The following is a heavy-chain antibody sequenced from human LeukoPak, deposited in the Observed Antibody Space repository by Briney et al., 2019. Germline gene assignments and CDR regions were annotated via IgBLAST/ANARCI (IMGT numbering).Heavy chain of an antibody. Sequence: GGSLRLSCAASGFWFSNYAMAWIRQAPEKGLEWVSSISGGANTIKYSDSAKGRFSISRDNSKNTLYLQMDNLRVDDTALYYCGRHPEGDYNGAFDFWGQGTKVTVSS. D-gene: IGHD4-17*01. CDR2: ISGGANTI. J-gene: IGHJ3*01. CDR1: GFWFSNYA. V-gene: IGHV3-23*01. CDR3: GRHPEGDYNGAFDF.